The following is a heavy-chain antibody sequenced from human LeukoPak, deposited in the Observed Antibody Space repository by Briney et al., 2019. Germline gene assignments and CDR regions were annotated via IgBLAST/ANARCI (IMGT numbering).Heavy chain of an antibody. CDR1: GGSISSYY. D-gene: IGHD6-13*01. Sequence: SETLSLTCTVSGGSISSYYWSWIRQPPGKGLEWIGYIYYSGSTNYNPALKSRVTISVDTSKNQFSLKLSSVTAADTAVYYCARRGPRQQPHYMDVWGKGTTVTVAS. J-gene: IGHJ6*03. CDR2: IYYSGST. CDR3: ARRGPRQQPHYMDV. V-gene: IGHV4-59*08.